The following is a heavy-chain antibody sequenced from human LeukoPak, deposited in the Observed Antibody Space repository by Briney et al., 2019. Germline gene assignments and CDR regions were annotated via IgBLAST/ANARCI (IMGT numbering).Heavy chain of an antibody. D-gene: IGHD3-22*01. CDR3: ARDPLGYDSSGYSNYFDY. CDR2: IIPIFGIA. J-gene: IGHJ4*02. V-gene: IGHV1-69*10. CDR1: GGTFSSYA. Sequence: SVKVSCKASGGTFSSYAISWVRQAPGQGLKWMRGIIPIFGIANYAQKFQGRVTITAEKSTSTAYMELSSLRSEDTAVYYCARDPLGYDSSGYSNYFDYWGQGTLVTVSS.